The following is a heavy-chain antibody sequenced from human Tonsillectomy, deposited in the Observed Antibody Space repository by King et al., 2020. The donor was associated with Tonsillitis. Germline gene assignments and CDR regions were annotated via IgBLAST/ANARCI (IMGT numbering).Heavy chain of an antibody. CDR1: GFTFSNYG. D-gene: IGHD1-26*01. CDR2: LSYDGSNK. J-gene: IGHJ3*01. CDR3: AKDRATSDDAFDL. V-gene: IGHV3-30*18. Sequence: VQLVESGGGVVQPGRSLRLSCAASGFTFSNYGMHWVRQAPGKGLEWVAVLSYDGSNKYCVDSVKGRFTISRDNSKNTLYLQMNSLRAEDTAVYYCAKDRATSDDAFDLWGQGTMVTVSS.